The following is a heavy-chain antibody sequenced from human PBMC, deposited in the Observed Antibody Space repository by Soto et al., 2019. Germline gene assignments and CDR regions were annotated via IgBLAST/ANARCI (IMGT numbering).Heavy chain of an antibody. CDR3: AKDGSHSFDC. D-gene: IGHD1-26*01. J-gene: IGHJ4*02. CDR1: GFTFSHYA. Sequence: QVQLVESGGGVVQPGRSLRLSCAASGFTFSHYAMHWVRQAPGKGLEWVALMSYDGSNEYYADSVKGRFTISRDNSKNTLYLQMNSLRAEDKAVYYCAKDGSHSFDCWGQGTLVNVSS. CDR2: MSYDGSNE. V-gene: IGHV3-30*18.